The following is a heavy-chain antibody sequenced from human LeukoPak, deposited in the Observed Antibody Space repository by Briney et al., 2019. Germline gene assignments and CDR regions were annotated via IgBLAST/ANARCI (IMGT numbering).Heavy chain of an antibody. J-gene: IGHJ4*02. CDR2: ISSSGGST. CDR3: ARDTGYCSGGSCLIFDY. V-gene: IGHV3-23*01. CDR1: GFTFSSYA. D-gene: IGHD2-15*01. Sequence: GGSLRLSCAASGFTFSSYAMSWVRQAPGKGLEWVSAISSSGGSTYYADSVKGRFTISRDNSRNTLYLQMNSLRAEDTAVYYCARDTGYCSGGSCLIFDYWGQGTLVTVPS.